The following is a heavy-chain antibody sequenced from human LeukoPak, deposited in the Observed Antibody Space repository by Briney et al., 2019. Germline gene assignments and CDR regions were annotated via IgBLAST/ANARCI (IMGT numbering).Heavy chain of an antibody. V-gene: IGHV3-48*04. D-gene: IGHD1-1*01. Sequence: GGSLRLSCVASGLPFSDYSMNWVRQAPGKGLEWISYIGISSGNTKYADSVKGRFTISGDSAKNSLYLQMNSLRVEDTAVYFCARDHNYAFDNWGQGTLVIVSS. CDR1: GLPFSDYS. J-gene: IGHJ4*02. CDR3: ARDHNYAFDN. CDR2: IGISSGNT.